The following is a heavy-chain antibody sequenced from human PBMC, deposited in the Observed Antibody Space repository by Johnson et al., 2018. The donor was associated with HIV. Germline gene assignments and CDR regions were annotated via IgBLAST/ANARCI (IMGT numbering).Heavy chain of an antibody. Sequence: QVQLVESGGGLVQPGVSLRLSCPASGFTVSSYYMSWIRQAPGKGLQWVSSISYSASSMFYAASLQGRFTISRDNAKNSLYLQMNYLRVEDTAVYYCARLERLGGLSRVLDMWGQGTMVTVSS. CDR2: ISYSASSM. J-gene: IGHJ3*02. D-gene: IGHD6-19*01. CDR3: ARLERLGGLSRVLDM. V-gene: IGHV3-11*04. CDR1: GFTVSSYY.